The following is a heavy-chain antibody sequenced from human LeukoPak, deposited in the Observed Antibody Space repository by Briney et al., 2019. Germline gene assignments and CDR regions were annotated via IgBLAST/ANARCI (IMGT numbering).Heavy chain of an antibody. CDR1: GGSICSFY. D-gene: IGHD1-26*01. Sequence: SETLSLTCSVSGGSICSFYWSWIRQPPGKGLEWIGRIYTSGSTNYNPSLKSRVTMSVDTSKNQFSLKLSSVTAADTAVYYCARDHYPSRAFDIWGQGTMVTVSS. J-gene: IGHJ3*02. CDR2: IYTSGST. V-gene: IGHV4-4*07. CDR3: ARDHYPSRAFDI.